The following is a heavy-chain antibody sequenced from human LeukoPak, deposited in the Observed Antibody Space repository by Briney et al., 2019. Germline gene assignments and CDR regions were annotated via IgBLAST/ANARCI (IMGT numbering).Heavy chain of an antibody. CDR3: ARAADGTIPRSFDY. CDR1: GFTFSSYA. V-gene: IGHV3-23*01. J-gene: IGHJ4*02. CDR2: ISGSGGST. Sequence: HPGRSLRLSCAASGFTFSSYAMSWVRQAPGKGLEWVSAISGSGGSTYYADSVKGRFTISRDNSRNTLFLQMNSLRAEDTAVYYCARAADGTIPRSFDYWGQGTLVTVSS. D-gene: IGHD2-21*01.